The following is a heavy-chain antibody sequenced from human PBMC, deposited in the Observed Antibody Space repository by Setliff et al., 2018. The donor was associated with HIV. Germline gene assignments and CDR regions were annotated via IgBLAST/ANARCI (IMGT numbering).Heavy chain of an antibody. CDR2: IRHHGRDK. V-gene: IGHV3-30*02. J-gene: IGHJ4*02. CDR3: ARSRPLTGVTPDY. CDR1: GFTFSTYG. D-gene: IGHD2-21*02. Sequence: TGGSLRLSCAASGFTFSTYGMHWVRQAPGKGLEWVAYIRHHGRDKYYADSVKGRFTVSRDNRQNTVSLQMNSLRVEDTAVYYCARSRPLTGVTPDYWGQGTLVTVSS.